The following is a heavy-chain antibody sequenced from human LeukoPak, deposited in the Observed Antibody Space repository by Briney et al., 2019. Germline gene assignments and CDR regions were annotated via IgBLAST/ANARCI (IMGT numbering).Heavy chain of an antibody. Sequence: PSETLSLTCTVSGGSISSYYWSWIRQPPGKGLEWIGYIYYSGSTNYNPSLKSRVTISVDTSKNQFSLKLSSVTAADTAVYYCASFLVKQWLLPFDYWGQGTLVTVSS. CDR1: GGSISSYY. CDR3: ASFLVKQWLLPFDY. D-gene: IGHD6-19*01. V-gene: IGHV4-59*12. CDR2: IYYSGST. J-gene: IGHJ4*02.